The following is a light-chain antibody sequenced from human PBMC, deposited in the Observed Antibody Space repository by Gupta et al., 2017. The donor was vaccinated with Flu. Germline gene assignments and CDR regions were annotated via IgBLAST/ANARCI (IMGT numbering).Light chain of an antibody. CDR1: QSISSY. CDR2: AAS. CDR3: QQSDSTPYS. V-gene: IGKV1-39*01. Sequence: DIQITQSPSSLSASVGDRVTITCRASQSISSYLNWYQQKPGKAPKLLIYAASSLQSGVPSRFSGSGSGTDSTLTISSLQPEDFATYYCQQSDSTPYSFGQGPSWRSN. J-gene: IGKJ2*03.